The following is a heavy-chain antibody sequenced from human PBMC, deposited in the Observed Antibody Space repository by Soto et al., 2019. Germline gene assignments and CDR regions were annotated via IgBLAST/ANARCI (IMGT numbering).Heavy chain of an antibody. CDR1: GFTFSSYA. J-gene: IGHJ4*02. CDR2: ISGSGGST. Sequence: EVQLLESGGGLVQPGGSLRLSCAASGFTFSSYAMSWVRQAPGKGLEWVSAISGSGGSTYYADSVKGRFTISRDNSKNTLYLQMNSLRVEDTAVYYCARAMVAWSYYFDFWGQGNLVTVSS. D-gene: IGHD2-15*01. V-gene: IGHV3-23*01. CDR3: ARAMVAWSYYFDF.